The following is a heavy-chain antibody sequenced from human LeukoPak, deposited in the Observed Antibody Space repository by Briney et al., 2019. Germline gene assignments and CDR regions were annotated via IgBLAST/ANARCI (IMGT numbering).Heavy chain of an antibody. CDR3: AREVAMIRGVKNWFDR. CDR2: TFYRSKWYY. Sequence: SQTLSLTCAISGDSVSSNDASWHWIRQSPSRGLEWLGRTFYRSKWYYDYEASLKSRITINPDTSKNQFSLQLNSVTPEDTAMYYCAREVAMIRGVKNWFDRWGQGTLVTVSS. J-gene: IGHJ5*02. V-gene: IGHV6-1*01. CDR1: GDSVSSNDAS. D-gene: IGHD3-10*01.